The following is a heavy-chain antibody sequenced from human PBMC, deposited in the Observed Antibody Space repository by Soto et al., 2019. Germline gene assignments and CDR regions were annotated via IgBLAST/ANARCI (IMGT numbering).Heavy chain of an antibody. V-gene: IGHV4-4*07. J-gene: IGHJ4*02. Sequence: PSETLSLTCSVSGASLLSSYWSWVRQPAGKGLEWIGHIFSSGRTSYNPSLKSRLTMSIDPSMSVFSLNLSSVTAADTAVYYCAKGWDVKYFDYWGRGTLVTVSS. CDR2: IFSSGRT. CDR1: GASLLSSY. CDR3: AKGWDVKYFDY. D-gene: IGHD1-26*01.